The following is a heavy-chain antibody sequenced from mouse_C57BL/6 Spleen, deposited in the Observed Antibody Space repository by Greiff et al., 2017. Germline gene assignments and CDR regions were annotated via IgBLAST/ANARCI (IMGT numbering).Heavy chain of an antibody. CDR2: SGPGSGST. V-gene: IGHV1-77*01. Sequence: VQLKESGAELVKPGASVKISCKASGYTFTDYYINWVKQRPGQGLEWIGKSGPGSGSTYYNDKFKGKATLTADKSSSTAYMQLSSLTSEDSAVSFCARPLLRFYAMDYWGQGTSVTVSS. D-gene: IGHD1-1*01. CDR1: GYTFTDYY. J-gene: IGHJ4*01. CDR3: ARPLLRFYAMDY.